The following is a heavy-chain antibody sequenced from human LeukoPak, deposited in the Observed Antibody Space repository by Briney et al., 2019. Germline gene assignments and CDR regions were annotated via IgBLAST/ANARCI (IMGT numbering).Heavy chain of an antibody. Sequence: GGSKRLSCAASGFSLSSYAMSWIRQAPGKGLEWVSAISSTDAGTYHADSVRGRFTISRDSSKNTLYLQMNSLRAEDAAVYYCAKAPVTSCRGAYCYPFDYWGQGTLVTVSS. CDR2: ISSTDAGT. J-gene: IGHJ4*02. CDR1: GFSLSSYA. V-gene: IGHV3-23*01. CDR3: AKAPVTSCRGAYCYPFDY. D-gene: IGHD2-21*01.